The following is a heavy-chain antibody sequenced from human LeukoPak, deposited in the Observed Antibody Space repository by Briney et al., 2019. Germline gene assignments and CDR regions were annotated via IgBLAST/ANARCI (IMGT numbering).Heavy chain of an antibody. D-gene: IGHD3-16*02. CDR2: IYVTGT. Sequence: PSETLSLTCTVSGGSIGTYYWSWIRQSPGKGLEWIGYIYVTGTRYNPYLQSRVTVSVDRSRNQFFLKMSSVTAADTAVYYCARHIGGGIEDMDVWGKGTKVIVSS. CDR3: ARHIGGGIEDMDV. CDR1: GGSIGTYY. J-gene: IGHJ6*03. V-gene: IGHV4-59*08.